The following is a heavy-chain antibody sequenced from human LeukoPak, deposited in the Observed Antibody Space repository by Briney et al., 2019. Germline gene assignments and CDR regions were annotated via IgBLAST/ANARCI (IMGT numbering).Heavy chain of an antibody. V-gene: IGHV3-23*01. J-gene: IGHJ4*02. D-gene: IGHD3-16*01. CDR1: GFTFSSYA. CDR3: AKIFGYDYVWGSSVDY. CDR2: ISGSGGST. Sequence: GGSLRLSCAASGFTFSSYAMSWVRQAPGEGLEWVSAISGSGGSTYYADSVKGRFTISRDNSKNTLYLQMNSLRAEDTAVYYCAKIFGYDYVWGSSVDYWGQGTLVTVTP.